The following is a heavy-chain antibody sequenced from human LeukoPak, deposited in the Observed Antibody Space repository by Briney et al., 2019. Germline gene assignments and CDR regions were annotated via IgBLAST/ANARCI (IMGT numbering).Heavy chain of an antibody. J-gene: IGHJ5*02. V-gene: IGHV3-23*01. CDR3: ATDQEYYDSSGYYAYNWFDP. CDR1: GFTFSSYG. D-gene: IGHD3-22*01. CDR2: ISGSGGST. Sequence: PGGSLRLSCAASGFTFSSYGMSWVRQAPGKGLEWVSAISGSGGSTYYADSVKGRFTISRDNSKNTLYLQMNSLRAEGTAVYYCATDQEYYDSSGYYAYNWFDPWGQGTLVTVSS.